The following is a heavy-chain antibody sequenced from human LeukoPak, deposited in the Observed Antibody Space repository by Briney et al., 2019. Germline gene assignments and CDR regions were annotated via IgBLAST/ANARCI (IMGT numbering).Heavy chain of an antibody. CDR2: IYTSGST. CDR1: GGSISRYY. J-gene: IGHJ3*02. V-gene: IGHV4-4*07. Sequence: SETLSLSCTVSGGSISRYYWSWLRQPAGKGLEGIGRIYTSGSTNYNPSLKSRVTMSVDTSKSQFSLKLSSVTAADTAGYYGARPGYGSDAFDIWGQGTMVTVSS. CDR3: ARPGYGSDAFDI. D-gene: IGHD3-10*01.